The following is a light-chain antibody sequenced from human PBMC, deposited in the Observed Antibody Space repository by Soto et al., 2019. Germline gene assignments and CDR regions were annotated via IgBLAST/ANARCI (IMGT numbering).Light chain of an antibody. V-gene: IGKV1-27*01. CDR2: SAS. J-gene: IGKJ5*01. Sequence: EIQLTQTKTSLSASVGDRVTITCRVSQGISSNLNWYRQKPGKVPKFLIYSASNLQSGVPSRFSGSGSGTDFTLTISSLQPEDVATYYGQRTYHAPTFGQGTLLAI. CDR1: QGISSN. CDR3: QRTYHAPT.